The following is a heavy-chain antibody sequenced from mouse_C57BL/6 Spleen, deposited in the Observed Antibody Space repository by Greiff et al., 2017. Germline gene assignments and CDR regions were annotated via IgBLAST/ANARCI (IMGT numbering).Heavy chain of an antibody. V-gene: IGHV14-4*01. CDR1: GFNIKDDY. J-gene: IGHJ3*01. CDR3: TGYGSSRFAY. D-gene: IGHD1-1*01. Sequence: VQLKESGAELVRPGASVKLSCTASGFNIKDDYMHWVKQRPEQGLEWIGWIDPENGDTEYASKFQGKATITADTSSNTAYLQLSSLTSEDTAVYYCTGYGSSRFAYWGQGTLVTVSA. CDR2: IDPENGDT.